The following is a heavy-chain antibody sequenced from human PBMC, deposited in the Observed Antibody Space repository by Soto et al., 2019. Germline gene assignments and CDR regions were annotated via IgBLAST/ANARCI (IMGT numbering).Heavy chain of an antibody. V-gene: IGHV1-18*01. CDR3: ARGPGITIFGVEGDY. D-gene: IGHD3-3*01. CDR2: ISAYNGNT. Sequence: ASVKVSCKASGYTFTSYGISWVRQAPGQGLEWMGWISAYNGNTNYAQKLQGRVTMTTDTSTSTAYMELRSLRSDDTAVYYCARGPGITIFGVEGDYWGQGTLVTVSS. CDR1: GYTFTSYG. J-gene: IGHJ4*02.